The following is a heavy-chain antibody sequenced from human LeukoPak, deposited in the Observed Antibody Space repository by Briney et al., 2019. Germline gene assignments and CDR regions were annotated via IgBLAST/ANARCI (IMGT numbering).Heavy chain of an antibody. CDR3: ARGASSGYLDY. CDR1: GFTFSSYW. D-gene: IGHD3-22*01. CDR2: INSDGGST. V-gene: IGHV3-74*01. Sequence: GGSLRLSCAASGFTFSSYWMHWVRQAPGKGLVWVSRINSDGGSTSYADSVKGRFTISRDNAKNTLYLQMNSLRAEDTAVYYCARGASSGYLDYWGQGTLVTVSS. J-gene: IGHJ4*02.